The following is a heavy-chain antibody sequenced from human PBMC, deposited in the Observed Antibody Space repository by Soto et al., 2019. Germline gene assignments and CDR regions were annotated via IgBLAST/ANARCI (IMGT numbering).Heavy chain of an antibody. V-gene: IGHV1-24*01. D-gene: IGHD2-8*01. Sequence: EASVKVSCKVSGDTLTELSIHWVRQAPGKGLEWMGGFDPEDGDTKYAQKFQGRVTMTEDTSADTVYMELSSLRSEDTAVYYCVTLLIREAFDIWGLGTMVTVSS. J-gene: IGHJ3*02. CDR3: VTLLIREAFDI. CDR2: FDPEDGDT. CDR1: GDTLTELS.